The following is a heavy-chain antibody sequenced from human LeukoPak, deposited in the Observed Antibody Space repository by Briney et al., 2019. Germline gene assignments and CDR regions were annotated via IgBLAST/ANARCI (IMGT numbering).Heavy chain of an antibody. J-gene: IGHJ6*03. D-gene: IGHD4-23*01. V-gene: IGHV4-34*01. CDR3: ARLGGSNDYYYYMDV. CDR1: GGSFSGYY. Sequence: PSETLSLTCAVYGGSFSGYYWSWIRQPPGKGLEWIGEINHSGSTNYNPSLKSRVTISVDTSKTQFSLKLSSVTAADTAVYYCARLGGSNDYYYYMDVWGKGTTVTVSS. CDR2: INHSGST.